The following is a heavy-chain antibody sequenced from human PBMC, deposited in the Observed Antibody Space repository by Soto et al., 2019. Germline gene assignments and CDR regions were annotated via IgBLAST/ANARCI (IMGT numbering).Heavy chain of an antibody. CDR2: VFFMGNT. Sequence: PSETLSLTCSVSGGSVTSGSSYWGWVRQAPGKGLEWIGDVFFMGNTWYNADLKARLTISVDTSNDQFSLKLSSVTAADTAVYYCARGGGQWLVHPYYYYYGMDVWGQGTTVTVSS. D-gene: IGHD6-19*01. CDR1: GGSVTSGSSY. CDR3: ARGGGQWLVHPYYYYYGMDV. V-gene: IGHV4-39*07. J-gene: IGHJ6*02.